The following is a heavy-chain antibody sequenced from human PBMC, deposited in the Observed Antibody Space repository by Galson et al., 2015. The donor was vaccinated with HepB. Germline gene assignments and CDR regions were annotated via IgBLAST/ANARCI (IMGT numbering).Heavy chain of an antibody. CDR3: ARDWGSGWPFDY. J-gene: IGHJ4*02. V-gene: IGHV1-3*01. Sequence: SVKVSCKASGFSFNDYIMHWVRQAPGQSLEWMGWINAGIGNTKYSQKFQDRVTITRDTSASTAYMELSSLRSEDTAVYYCARDWGSGWPFDYWGQGTLVTVSS. CDR2: INAGIGNT. D-gene: IGHD6-19*01. CDR1: GFSFNDYI.